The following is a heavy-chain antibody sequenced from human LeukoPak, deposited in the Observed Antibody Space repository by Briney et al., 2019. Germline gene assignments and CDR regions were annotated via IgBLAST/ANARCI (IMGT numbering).Heavy chain of an antibody. Sequence: SVKVSCKASGGTFSSYAISWVRQAPGQGLEWMGGIIPIFGTANYAQKFQGRVTITADESTSTACMELSSLRSEDTAVYYCASSHYYDSSGYSPAYNWFDPWGQGTLVTVST. J-gene: IGHJ5*02. V-gene: IGHV1-69*13. D-gene: IGHD3-22*01. CDR3: ASSHYYDSSGYSPAYNWFDP. CDR2: IIPIFGTA. CDR1: GGTFSSYA.